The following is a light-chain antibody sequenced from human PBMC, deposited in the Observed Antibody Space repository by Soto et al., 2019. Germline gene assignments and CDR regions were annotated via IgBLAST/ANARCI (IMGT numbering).Light chain of an antibody. CDR1: SGDVGGYDY. Sequence: ALTQPASVSGSPGQSIAISCTGTSGDVGGYDYVSWYQQHPDKAPKLMIYEVTKRPSWVSNRFSGSKSGNTASLTISGLQPEDEADYYCSSHTSGSTRVFGSGTKLTVL. V-gene: IGLV2-14*01. CDR2: EVT. J-gene: IGLJ1*01. CDR3: SSHTSGSTRV.